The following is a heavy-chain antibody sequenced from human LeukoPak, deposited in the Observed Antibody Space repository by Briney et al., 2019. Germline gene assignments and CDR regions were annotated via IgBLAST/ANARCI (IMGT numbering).Heavy chain of an antibody. V-gene: IGHV4-61*02. J-gene: IGHJ4*02. CDR2: IYNSGST. D-gene: IGHD6-6*01. Sequence: PSETLSLTCTVSGGSISSGGYYWSWIRQPAGKGLEWIGRIYNSGSTDYNPSLKSRVTMSVDTSKNQFSLNLSSVTAADTAMYYCARGGTSSSEPFDYWGQGTLVTVSS. CDR1: GGSISSGGYY. CDR3: ARGGTSSSEPFDY.